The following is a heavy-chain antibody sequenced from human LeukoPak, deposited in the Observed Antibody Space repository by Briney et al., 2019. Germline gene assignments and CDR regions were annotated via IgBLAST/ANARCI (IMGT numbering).Heavy chain of an antibody. Sequence: GASVKVSCKASGYTFTGYYMHWVRQAPGQGLEWMGWINPNSGGTNYAQKFQGRVTMTRDTSISTAYMELSRLRSDDTAVYYCAREKAGYSSSSSWFDPWGQGTLVTVSS. CDR2: INPNSGGT. CDR1: GYTFTGYY. V-gene: IGHV1-2*02. CDR3: AREKAGYSSSSSWFDP. J-gene: IGHJ5*02. D-gene: IGHD6-6*01.